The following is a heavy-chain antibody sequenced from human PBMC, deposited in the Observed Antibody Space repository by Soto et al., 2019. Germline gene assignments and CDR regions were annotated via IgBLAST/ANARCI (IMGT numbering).Heavy chain of an antibody. CDR2: IIPIFGTA. CDR3: ARGAAGTTPGVGYYYGMDV. V-gene: IGHV1-69*13. J-gene: IGHJ6*02. CDR1: GGTFSSYA. Sequence: GASVKVSCKAAGGTFSSYAISWVRQAPGQGLEWMGGIIPIFGTANYAQKFQGRVTITADESTSTAYMELSSLRSEDTAVYYCARGAAGTTPGVGYYYGMDVWGQGTTVTVSS. D-gene: IGHD6-13*01.